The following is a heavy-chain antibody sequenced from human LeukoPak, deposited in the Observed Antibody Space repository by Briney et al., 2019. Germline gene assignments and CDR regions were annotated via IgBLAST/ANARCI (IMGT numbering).Heavy chain of an antibody. CDR3: VKDLDDFGYYGMDV. CDR2: ISYDGSNK. D-gene: IGHD3-3*01. J-gene: IGHJ6*02. CDR1: RFTFSSYG. V-gene: IGHV3-30*18. Sequence: GRSLRLSCAASRFTFSSYGMHWVRQAPGKGLDWVAVISYDGSNKYYADSVKGRFTISRDNSENTLYLQMNSLRAEDTAVYYCVKDLDDFGYYGMDVWGQGTTVTVSS.